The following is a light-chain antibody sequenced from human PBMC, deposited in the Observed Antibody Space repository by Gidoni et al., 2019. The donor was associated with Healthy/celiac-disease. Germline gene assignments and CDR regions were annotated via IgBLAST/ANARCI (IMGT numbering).Light chain of an antibody. V-gene: IGLV3-1*01. CDR3: QAWDSSTVV. CDR1: KLGDKY. J-gene: IGLJ2*01. CDR2: QDS. Sequence: SYELTQTPSVSVSPGQTASITCSGDKLGDKYACWSQQKPGKSPVLVIYQDSKRPSAIPDRFSGSNSGNTATLTICGTQAMDEADYYCQAWDSSTVVFGGGTKLTVL.